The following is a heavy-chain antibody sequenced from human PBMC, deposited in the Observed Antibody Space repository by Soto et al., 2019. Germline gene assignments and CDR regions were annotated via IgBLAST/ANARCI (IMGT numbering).Heavy chain of an antibody. CDR2: INPNSGGT. D-gene: IGHD3-10*01. CDR1: GYTFTGYY. J-gene: IGHJ5*02. Sequence: ASVKVSCKASGYTFTGYYMHWVRQAPGQGLEWMGWINPNSGGTNYAQKFQGRVTMTRDTSISTAYMELSRLRSDDTAVYYCARELGPYRRITMVRGGYWFDPWGQGTLVTVSS. CDR3: ARELGPYRRITMVRGGYWFDP. V-gene: IGHV1-2*02.